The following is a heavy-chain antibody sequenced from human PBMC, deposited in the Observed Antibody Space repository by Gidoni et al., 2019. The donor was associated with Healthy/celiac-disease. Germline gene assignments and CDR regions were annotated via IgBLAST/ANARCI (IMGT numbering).Heavy chain of an antibody. CDR3: ARARKAPYSPFDY. CDR2: ISYDGSNK. CDR1: GFPLRSYA. Sequence: QVQLVESAGGVVQPGRSLRLSGHASGFPLRSYAMPWVRQAPGKGVEWVAVISYDGSNKYYADSVKGRFTISRDNSKNTLYLQMNSLRAEDTAVYYCARARKAPYSPFDYWGQGTLVTVSS. V-gene: IGHV3-30-3*01. J-gene: IGHJ4*02. D-gene: IGHD5-12*01.